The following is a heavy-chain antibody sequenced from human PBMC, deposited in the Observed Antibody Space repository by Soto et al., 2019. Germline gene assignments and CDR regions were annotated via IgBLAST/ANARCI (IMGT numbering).Heavy chain of an antibody. CDR2: IVVGSGNT. V-gene: IGHV1-58*01. Sequence: ASVKVACKASGFTFTSSAVQWVRQARGQRLEWIGWIVVGSGNTNYAQKFQERVTITRDMSTSTAYMELSSLRSEDTAVYYCAADLVIPAAINFDYWGQGTLVTVSS. J-gene: IGHJ4*02. CDR1: GFTFTSSA. CDR3: AADLVIPAAINFDY. D-gene: IGHD2-2*01.